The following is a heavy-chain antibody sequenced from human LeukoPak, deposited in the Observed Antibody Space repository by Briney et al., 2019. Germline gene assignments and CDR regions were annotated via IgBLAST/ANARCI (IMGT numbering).Heavy chain of an antibody. CDR1: GFTFSSYG. D-gene: IGHD2-2*01. J-gene: IGHJ6*03. V-gene: IGHV3-30*02. CDR2: IRYDGSNK. CDR3: AKGYCSSTSCHPRDYYYYMDV. Sequence: GGSLRLSCAASGFTFSSYGMHWVRQAPGKGLEWVAFIRYDGSNKYYADSVKGRFTISRDNSKNTLYLQMNSLRAEDMAVYYCAKGYCSSTSCHPRDYYYYMDVWGKGTTVTVSS.